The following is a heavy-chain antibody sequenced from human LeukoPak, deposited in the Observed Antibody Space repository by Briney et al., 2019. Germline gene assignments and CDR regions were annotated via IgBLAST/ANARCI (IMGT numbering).Heavy chain of an antibody. Sequence: SPTLSLTWPVYGGSISSYYWSWIRQPPGKGLEWIGYVFYPGSTNYTPSLKSRVSMSLDTSRDQFSLRLTSVTAADTAIYYCASRPADSTWYGVFDYWSQGTLVTVSS. D-gene: IGHD6-13*01. J-gene: IGHJ4*02. CDR3: ASRPADSTWYGVFDY. CDR1: GGSISSYY. V-gene: IGHV4-59*01. CDR2: VFYPGST.